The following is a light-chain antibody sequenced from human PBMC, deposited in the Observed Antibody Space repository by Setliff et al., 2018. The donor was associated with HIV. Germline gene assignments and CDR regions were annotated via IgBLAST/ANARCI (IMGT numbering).Light chain of an antibody. J-gene: IGLJ1*01. Sequence: QSALTQPASVSGSPGQSITISCTGSSSDVGTYDYVSWYQQHPGKAPKLLIYDVSERPSGVSRHFSGSESGNTASLTISGLQVEDEGDYYCASYTGTSTPDVFGSGTKVTVL. CDR2: DVS. CDR1: SSDVGTYDY. CDR3: ASYTGTSTPDV. V-gene: IGLV2-14*03.